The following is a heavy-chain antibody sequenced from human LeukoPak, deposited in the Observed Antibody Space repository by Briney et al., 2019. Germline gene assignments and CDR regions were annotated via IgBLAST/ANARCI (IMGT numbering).Heavy chain of an antibody. V-gene: IGHV3-21*01. CDR3: ARDYYDSRTGGDAFDI. CDR1: GFTFSSYS. CDR2: ISSSSSYI. Sequence: PGGSLRLSCAASGFTFSSYSMNWVRQAPGKGLEWVSSISSSSSYIYYADSVKGRFTISRDNAKNSLYLQMNSLRAEDTAVYYCARDYYDSRTGGDAFDIWGQGTMVTVSS. J-gene: IGHJ3*02. D-gene: IGHD3-22*01.